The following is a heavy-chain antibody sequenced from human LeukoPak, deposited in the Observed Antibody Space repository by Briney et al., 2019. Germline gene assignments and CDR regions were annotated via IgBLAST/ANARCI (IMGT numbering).Heavy chain of an antibody. Sequence: PGGSLRPSWAASGFTLGSYTMRWVRQAQGKWLEWVSSISSSSSYIYYADSVKGRFTISRDNAKNSLYLQMNSLRAEDTAVYYCARSGVGAFDYWGQGTLVTVSS. V-gene: IGHV3-21*01. J-gene: IGHJ4*02. CDR1: GFTLGSYT. D-gene: IGHD1-26*01. CDR3: ARSGVGAFDY. CDR2: ISSSSSYI.